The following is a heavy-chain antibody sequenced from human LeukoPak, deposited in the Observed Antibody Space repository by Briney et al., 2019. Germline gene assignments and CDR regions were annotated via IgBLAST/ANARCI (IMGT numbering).Heavy chain of an antibody. J-gene: IGHJ6*02. Sequence: GASVKVSCKASGFTFTSSAMQWVRQARGQRLAWIGWIVVGSGKTNYAQKFQERVTITRDMSTSTAYMELSSLRSEDTAVYYCAAGIYSGGSVELYYYGMDVWGQGTTVTVSS. CDR1: GFTFTSSA. V-gene: IGHV1-58*02. CDR2: IVVGSGKT. CDR3: AAGIYSGGSVELYYYGMDV. D-gene: IGHD3-10*01.